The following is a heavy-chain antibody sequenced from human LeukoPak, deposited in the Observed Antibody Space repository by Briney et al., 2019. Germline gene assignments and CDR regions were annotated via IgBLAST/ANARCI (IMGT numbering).Heavy chain of an antibody. CDR1: GYSFTSYW. V-gene: IGHV5-51*01. J-gene: IGHJ4*02. CDR3: ARALYCSGGSCYSFDY. Sequence: GESLKISCKGSGYSFTSYWIGWVRQMPGKGLEWMGIIYPGDSDTRYSPSFQGQVTISADKSISTAYLQWSSLKASDTAMYYCARALYCSGGSCYSFDYWGQGTLVTASS. D-gene: IGHD2-15*01. CDR2: IYPGDSDT.